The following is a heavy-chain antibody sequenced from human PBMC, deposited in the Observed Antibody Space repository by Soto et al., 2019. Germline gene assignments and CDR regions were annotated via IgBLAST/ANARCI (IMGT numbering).Heavy chain of an antibody. J-gene: IGHJ4*02. CDR3: ARDVNRSGMLNY. CDR1: GFTFSSYG. V-gene: IGHV3-33*01. Sequence: GGSLRLSCAASGFTFSSYGMHWVRQAPGKGLDWVAVIWYDGSNKYYADSVKGRFTISRDNSKNTLYLQMNSLRAEDTAVYYCARDVNRSGMLNYWGQGTLVTVSS. CDR2: IWYDGSNK. D-gene: IGHD6-19*01.